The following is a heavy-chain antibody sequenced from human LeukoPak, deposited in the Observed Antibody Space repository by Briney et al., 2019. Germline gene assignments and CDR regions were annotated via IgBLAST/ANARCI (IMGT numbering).Heavy chain of an antibody. J-gene: IGHJ4*02. Sequence: PSETLSLTCTVSGGSISSNYWSWIRQPPGKGLEWIGYIYNSGSTIYNPSLKSRVTISVDTSKNQFSLKLSSVTAADTAVYYCAGASRVRLDYWCQGTLVTVPS. CDR2: IYNSGST. V-gene: IGHV4-59*01. CDR3: AGASRVRLDY. D-gene: IGHD4/OR15-4a*01. CDR1: GGSISSNY.